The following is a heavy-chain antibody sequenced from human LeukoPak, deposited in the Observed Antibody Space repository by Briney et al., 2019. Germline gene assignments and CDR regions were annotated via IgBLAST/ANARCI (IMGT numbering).Heavy chain of an antibody. CDR3: ARATDGYGDYDDYYYYMDV. CDR2: IYTSGST. CDR1: GGSISSYY. D-gene: IGHD4-17*01. Sequence: PSEALSLTCTVSGGSISSYYWSWIRQPAGKGVEWIGRIYTSGSTNYNPSLKSRVTISVDTSKNQFSLKLSSVTAADTAVYYCARATDGYGDYDDYYYYMDVWGKGTTVTISS. V-gene: IGHV4-4*07. J-gene: IGHJ6*03.